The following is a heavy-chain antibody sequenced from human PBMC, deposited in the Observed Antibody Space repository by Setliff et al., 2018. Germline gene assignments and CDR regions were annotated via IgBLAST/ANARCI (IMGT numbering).Heavy chain of an antibody. V-gene: IGHV3-74*01. CDR1: GFTFRKYW. D-gene: IGHD7-27*01. CDR3: ASIDWGENFYNTDG. CDR2: INGDGTIT. J-gene: IGHJ6*04. Sequence: GGSLKPSCGASGFTFRKYWMYWVRQVPGKGLVWVSRINGDGTITNYADSVKGRFTISRDNAKNTLYLQMNSLRGEDTAVYFCASIDWGENFYNTDGWGKGTTVTVSS.